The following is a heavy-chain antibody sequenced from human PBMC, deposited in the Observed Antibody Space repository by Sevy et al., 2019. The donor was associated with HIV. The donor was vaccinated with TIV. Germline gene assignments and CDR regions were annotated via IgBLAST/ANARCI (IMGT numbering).Heavy chain of an antibody. CDR3: AKAPQPGYSSSWYRYYYDSSGSSLYGMDV. V-gene: IGHV3-30*04. D-gene: IGHD3-22*01. Sequence: GGSLRLSCAASGFTFSSYATHWVRQAPGKGLEWVAVISYDGSNKYYADSVKGRFTISRDNSKNTLYLQMNSLRAEDTAVYYCAKAPQPGYSSSWYRYYYDSSGSSLYGMDVWGQGTTVTVSS. CDR1: GFTFSSYA. CDR2: ISYDGSNK. J-gene: IGHJ6*02.